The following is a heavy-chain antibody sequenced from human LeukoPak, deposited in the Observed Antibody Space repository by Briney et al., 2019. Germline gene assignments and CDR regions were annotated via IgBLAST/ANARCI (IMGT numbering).Heavy chain of an antibody. CDR1: GGSTSSSSYY. CDR2: IYYSGST. Sequence: PSETLSLTCTVSGGSTSSSSYYWGWIRQPPGKGLEWIGSIYYSGSTYYNPSLKSRVTISVDTSKNQFSLKLSSVTAADTAVYYCARLIAAAGILGYWGQGTLVTVSS. CDR3: ARLIAAAGILGY. J-gene: IGHJ4*02. V-gene: IGHV4-39*01. D-gene: IGHD6-13*01.